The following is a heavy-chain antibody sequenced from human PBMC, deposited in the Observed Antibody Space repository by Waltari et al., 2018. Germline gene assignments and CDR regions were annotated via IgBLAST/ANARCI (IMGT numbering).Heavy chain of an antibody. J-gene: IGHJ5*02. CDR2: INHSGST. Sequence: QVQLQQWGAGLLKPSETLSLTCAVYVGSLVGYYWSGIRQPPGKGLGWMGKINHSGSTNYNPPLKSRVTISVDTSKNQFSLKLSSVTAADTAVYYCARGGRWFDPWGQGTLVTVSS. CDR1: VGSLVGYY. V-gene: IGHV4-34*01. CDR3: ARGGRWFDP.